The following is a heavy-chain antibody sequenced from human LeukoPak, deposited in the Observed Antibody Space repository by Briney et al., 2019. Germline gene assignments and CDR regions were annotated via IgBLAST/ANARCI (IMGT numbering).Heavy chain of an antibody. D-gene: IGHD3-3*01. CDR3: ARWGYDFWSGYQHQRVFDY. V-gene: IGHV4-39*07. CDR1: GGSISSGDNY. Sequence: SETLSLTCTVSGGSISSGDNYWSWIRQPPGKGLEWIGEINHSGSTDYNPSLKSRVTISVDTSKNQSSLKLSSVTAADTAVYYCARWGYDFWSGYQHQRVFDYWGQGTLVTVSS. J-gene: IGHJ4*02. CDR2: INHSGST.